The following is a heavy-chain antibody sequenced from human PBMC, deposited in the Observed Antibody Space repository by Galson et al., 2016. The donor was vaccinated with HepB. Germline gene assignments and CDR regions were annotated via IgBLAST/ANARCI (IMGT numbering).Heavy chain of an antibody. J-gene: IGHJ4*02. CDR2: ITGGAGTT. Sequence: SLRLSCAASDFSFRSYAMAWVRQAPGQGLEWVSTITGGAGTTFYADSVKVRFSIPRANSKNTLHLQITGLRAEDTAVYYCARAAGGVMGSYYFDYWGQGTLVTVSS. V-gene: IGHV3-23*01. D-gene: IGHD3-16*01. CDR1: DFSFRSYA. CDR3: ARAAGGVMGSYYFDY.